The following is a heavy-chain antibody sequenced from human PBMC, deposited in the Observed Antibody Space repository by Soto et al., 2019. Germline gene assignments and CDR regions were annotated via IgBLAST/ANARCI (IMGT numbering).Heavy chain of an antibody. CDR1: GGTFSSYV. J-gene: IGHJ4*02. Sequence: QVQLVQSGAEVKKPGSSVKVSCKPSGGTFSSYVFTWVRQAPGQGLEWMGKIIPILGVAQYAQKFQGRVTITADKSTSNAYVELSSLRFEDTAVYYCARGYDSSGYYHYGGQGTLVAVSS. CDR3: ARGYDSSGYYHY. V-gene: IGHV1-69*02. CDR2: IIPILGVA. D-gene: IGHD3-22*01.